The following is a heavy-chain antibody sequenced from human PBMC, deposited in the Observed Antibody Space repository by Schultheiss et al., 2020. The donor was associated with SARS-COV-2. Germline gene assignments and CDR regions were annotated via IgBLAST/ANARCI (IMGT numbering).Heavy chain of an antibody. CDR1: GGSISSGGYY. J-gene: IGHJ6*03. Sequence: SETLSLTCTVSGGSISSGGYYWSWIRQHPGKGLEWIGYIYYSGSTYYNPSLKSRVTISVDTSKNQFSLKLSSVTAADTAVYYCARDAYYGSGSSPSSEKFLYYYMDVWGKGTTVTVSS. V-gene: IGHV4-31*03. CDR2: IYYSGST. D-gene: IGHD3-10*01. CDR3: ARDAYYGSGSSPSSEKFLYYYMDV.